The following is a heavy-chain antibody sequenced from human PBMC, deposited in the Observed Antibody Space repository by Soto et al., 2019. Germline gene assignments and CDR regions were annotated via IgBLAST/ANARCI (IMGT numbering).Heavy chain of an antibody. CDR3: TRMDSGYAIFDD. CDR1: GFVFADYG. D-gene: IGHD5-12*01. Sequence: QTVGSLRLSCSTSGFVFADYGLNWFRQAPGKGLEWVGFIRSVPYGGTTEYAASVKGRFTISVDVSKSIGYLQMNSLQTEDTAVYFCTRMDSGYAIFDDWGQGTLVTVSS. V-gene: IGHV3-49*03. CDR2: IRSVPYGGTT. J-gene: IGHJ4*02.